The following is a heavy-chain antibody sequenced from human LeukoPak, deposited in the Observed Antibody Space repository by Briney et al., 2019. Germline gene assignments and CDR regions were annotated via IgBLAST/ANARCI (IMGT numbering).Heavy chain of an antibody. D-gene: IGHD2-15*01. V-gene: IGHV4-39*01. J-gene: IGHJ5*02. CDR3: ARHGALCTGGSCTRFDP. CDR2: IYYSGST. Sequence: SETLSLTCIVSGGSISSSNYYWGWIRQPPGKGLEWIGTIYYSGSTYYNSSLKSRVTISVDTSKNHFSLKVSSVTATDTAMYYCARHGALCTGGSCTRFDPWGQGTLVTVSS. CDR1: GGSISSSNYY.